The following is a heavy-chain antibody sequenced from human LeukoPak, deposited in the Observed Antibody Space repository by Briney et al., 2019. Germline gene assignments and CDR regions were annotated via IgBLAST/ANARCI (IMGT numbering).Heavy chain of an antibody. J-gene: IGHJ3*02. D-gene: IGHD2-2*02. CDR1: GYSISSGYY. CDR3: ARDCSSTSCYRAYAFDI. V-gene: IGHV4-38-2*02. CDR2: IYTSGST. Sequence: SETLSLTCAVSGYSISSGYYWGWIRQPPGQGLEWIGRIYTSGSTNYNPSLKSRVTMSVDTSKNQFSLKLSSVTAAGAAVYYCARDCSSTSCYRAYAFDIWGQGTMVTVSS.